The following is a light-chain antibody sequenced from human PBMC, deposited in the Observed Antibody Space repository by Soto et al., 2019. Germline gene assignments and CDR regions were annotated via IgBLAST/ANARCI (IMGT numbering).Light chain of an antibody. Sequence: QSALTQPRSVSGSPGQSVTISCTGTSSDVAYYNYVSWYQQRPGKAPKLMIYDVTKRPSGVPDRFSGSKSGNTASLTISGLQAEDEADYYCRSYAGSYTVVFGGGTKLTVL. CDR3: RSYAGSYTVV. CDR1: SSDVAYYNY. CDR2: DVT. J-gene: IGLJ2*01. V-gene: IGLV2-11*01.